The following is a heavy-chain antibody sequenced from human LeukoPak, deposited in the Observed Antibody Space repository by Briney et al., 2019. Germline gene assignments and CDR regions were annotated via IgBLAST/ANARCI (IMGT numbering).Heavy chain of an antibody. CDR2: IYYSGST. J-gene: IGHJ5*02. D-gene: IGHD3-22*01. CDR3: ARTPFYDSSGFFDP. V-gene: IGHV4-31*03. CDR1: GGSISSGGYY. Sequence: PSQTLSLTCTVSGGSISSGGYYWSWTRQHPGKGLAWIGYIYYSGSTYYNPSLKSRVTISVDTSKNQFSLKLSSVTAADTAVYYCARTPFYDSSGFFDPWGQGTLVTVSS.